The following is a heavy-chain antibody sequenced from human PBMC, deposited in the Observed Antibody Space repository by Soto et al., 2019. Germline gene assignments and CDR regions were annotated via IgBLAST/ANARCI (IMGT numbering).Heavy chain of an antibody. D-gene: IGHD3-10*01. Sequence: ESGPTLVNPTQTLTLTCTFSGFSLSTSGVGVGWIRQPPGKALEWLAIIYWDDDKRYSPGLRSRLTITKDTSKNQVVLTMNNVDPVDTGTYFCAHRRIWVSQWYYRYFDYSDQTTPVTVSS. CDR3: AHRRIWVSQWYYRYFDY. V-gene: IGHV2-5*02. CDR2: IYWDDDK. J-gene: IGHJ4*02. CDR1: GFSLSTSGVG.